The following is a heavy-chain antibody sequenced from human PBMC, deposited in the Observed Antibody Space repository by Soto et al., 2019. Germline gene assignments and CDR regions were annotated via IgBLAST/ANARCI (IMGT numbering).Heavy chain of an antibody. CDR2: MNPNSGNT. CDR3: ARGVVVPAAIPNYYYYMDV. D-gene: IGHD2-2*01. J-gene: IGHJ6*03. Sequence: ASVKVSCQASGYTFTSYDINWVRQATGQGLEWMGWMNPNSGNTGYAQKFQGRVTMTRNTSISTAYMELSSLRSEDTAVYYCARGVVVPAAIPNYYYYMDVWGKGTTVTVSS. CDR1: GYTFTSYD. V-gene: IGHV1-8*01.